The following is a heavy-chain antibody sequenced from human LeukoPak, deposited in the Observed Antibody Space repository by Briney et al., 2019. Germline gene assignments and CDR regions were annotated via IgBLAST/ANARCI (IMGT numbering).Heavy chain of an antibody. Sequence: GGSLRLSCAASGFTFSSYGMHWVRQAPGKGLEWVAVISSDGTNKYYADSVKGRFTISRDNSKSTLYLQMNSLRVEDTAIYYCAKDIQLSTWGLGTRVTVSS. CDR3: AKDIQLST. D-gene: IGHD5-24*01. CDR1: GFTFSSYG. CDR2: ISSDGTNK. J-gene: IGHJ3*01. V-gene: IGHV3-30*18.